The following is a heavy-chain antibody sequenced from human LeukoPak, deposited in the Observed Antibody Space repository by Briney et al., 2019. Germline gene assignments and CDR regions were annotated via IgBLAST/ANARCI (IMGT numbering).Heavy chain of an antibody. CDR2: IISSGSYI. V-gene: IGHV3-21*03. CDR1: GFTFSSYT. D-gene: IGHD2-2*01. Sequence: GGSLRLSCAASGFTFSSYTMNWVRQAPGKGLEWVSSIISSGSYIYYADSVKGRFTISRDNAKNSLYLQMNSLRAEDTAVYYCARDFGGYCSSSNCYLGWLDYWGQGTLVTVSS. CDR3: ARDFGGYCSSSNCYLGWLDY. J-gene: IGHJ4*02.